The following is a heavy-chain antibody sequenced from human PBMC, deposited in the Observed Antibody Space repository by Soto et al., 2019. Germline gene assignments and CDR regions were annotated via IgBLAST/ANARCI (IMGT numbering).Heavy chain of an antibody. V-gene: IGHV1-69*13. CDR3: ARGDSNYGTYYYYGMDV. CDR2: IIPIFGTA. D-gene: IGHD4-4*01. J-gene: IGHJ6*02. Sequence: VKVSCKASGGTFSSYAISWVRQAPGQGLEWMGGIIPIFGTANYAQKFQGRVTITADESTSTAYMELSSLRSEDTAVYYCARGDSNYGTYYYYGMDVWGQGTTVTVSS. CDR1: GGTFSSYA.